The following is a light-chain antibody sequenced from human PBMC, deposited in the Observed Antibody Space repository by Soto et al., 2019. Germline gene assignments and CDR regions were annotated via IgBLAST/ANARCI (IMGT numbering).Light chain of an antibody. CDR1: QGISSF. V-gene: IGKV1-39*01. CDR2: SAS. J-gene: IGKJ1*01. Sequence: DIQMTQSPSSLSASVGGRVTIACRASQGISSFLNWYQQRPGKAPKLLISSASRLESGVTSRFSGSGSGTDFTLTISRLEPEDFAVYYCQQYGSSPRTFGQGTKVEIK. CDR3: QQYGSSPRT.